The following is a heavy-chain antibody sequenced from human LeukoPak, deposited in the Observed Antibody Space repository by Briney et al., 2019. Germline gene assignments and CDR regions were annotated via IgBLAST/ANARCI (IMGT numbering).Heavy chain of an antibody. Sequence: LQTLSLTCAVSGGSISSGGYSWSWIRQPPGKGLEWIGYIYHSGSTYYNPSLKSRVTISVDRSKNQFSLKLSSVTAADTAVYYCTRRRNYLSHFDYWGQGTLVTVSS. V-gene: IGHV4-30-2*01. J-gene: IGHJ4*02. D-gene: IGHD1-7*01. CDR1: GGSISSGGYS. CDR3: TRRRNYLSHFDY. CDR2: IYHSGST.